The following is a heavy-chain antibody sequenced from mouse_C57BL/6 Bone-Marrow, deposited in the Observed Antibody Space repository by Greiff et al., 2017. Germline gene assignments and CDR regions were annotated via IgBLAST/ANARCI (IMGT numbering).Heavy chain of an antibody. J-gene: IGHJ1*03. CDR1: GYTFTSYW. D-gene: IGHD2-1*01. CDR2: INPSNGGT. Sequence: VQLQQPGTELVKPGASVKLSCKASGYTFTSYWMHWVKQRPGQGLEWIGNINPSNGGTNYNEKFKSKATLTVDKSSSTAYMQLSSLTSEDSAVYYCARKSLLWHWYVDVWGTGTTVTVSS. CDR3: ARKSLLWHWYVDV. V-gene: IGHV1-53*01.